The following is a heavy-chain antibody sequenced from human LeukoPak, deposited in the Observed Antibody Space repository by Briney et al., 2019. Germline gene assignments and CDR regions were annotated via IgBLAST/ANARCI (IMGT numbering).Heavy chain of an antibody. Sequence: GGSLRLSCAASGFTFSSYAMSWVRQAPRKGLVWVARINIEGSITTCADSVKGRFTISRDNAKNTLYLQMNSLRAEDTAVYYCVKALGDAWGQGTLVTVSS. D-gene: IGHD7-27*01. CDR3: VKALGDA. CDR1: GFTFSSYA. V-gene: IGHV3-74*01. CDR2: INIEGSIT. J-gene: IGHJ5*02.